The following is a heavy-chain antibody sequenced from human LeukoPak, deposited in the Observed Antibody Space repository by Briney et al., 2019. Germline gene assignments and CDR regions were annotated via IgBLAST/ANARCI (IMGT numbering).Heavy chain of an antibody. CDR2: ISSSRSYI. D-gene: IGHD6-13*01. Sequence: GGSLRLPCAASGFSFSSYSMNWVRQAPGKGLEWVSFISSSRSYIYYADSVKGRFTISRDNAKNSLYLQMNSLRAEDTAVYYCARFIAAPYYFDYWGRGTLVTVSS. CDR1: GFSFSSYS. CDR3: ARFIAAPYYFDY. V-gene: IGHV3-21*01. J-gene: IGHJ4*02.